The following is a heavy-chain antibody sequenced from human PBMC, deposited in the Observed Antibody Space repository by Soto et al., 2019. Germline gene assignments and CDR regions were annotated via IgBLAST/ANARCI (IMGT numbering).Heavy chain of an antibody. CDR3: EREPQAAGLARWFDP. J-gene: IGHJ5*02. Sequence: PGGSLRLSCAASGFTFSSYEMNWVRQAPGKGLEWVSYISSSGSTIYYADSVKGRFTISRDNAKNSLYLQMNSLRAEDTAVYYCEREPQAAGLARWFDPWGQGTLVTVSS. CDR1: GFTFSSYE. V-gene: IGHV3-48*03. CDR2: ISSSGSTI. D-gene: IGHD6-13*01.